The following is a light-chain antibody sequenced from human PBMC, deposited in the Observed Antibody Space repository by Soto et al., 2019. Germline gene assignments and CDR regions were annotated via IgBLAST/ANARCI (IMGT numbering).Light chain of an antibody. CDR3: MQGTQWPWA. V-gene: IGKV2-30*01. J-gene: IGKJ1*01. CDR1: QSLVYSDGNTY. CDR2: EVS. Sequence: DIVMTQTPLSSPVTLGQPVSISCRSSQSLVYSDGNTYLNWFHQRPGQSPRRLIYEVSNRESGVPDRFSGSGSGTDFALKICSVEAEDVGVYYCMQGTQWPWAFGQGTKVDVK.